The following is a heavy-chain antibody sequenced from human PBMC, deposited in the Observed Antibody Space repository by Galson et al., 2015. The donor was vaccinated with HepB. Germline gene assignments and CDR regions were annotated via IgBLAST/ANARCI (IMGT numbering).Heavy chain of an antibody. Sequence: SLRLSCAASGFTFRDHYMTWVRQAPGKGLEWVAVMNQDGSARHDVDSVRGRFTISRDNAKNSLYLQMNSLRAEDTAVYFCARGRGFLIDYWGQGTLVSVSS. CDR1: GFTFRDHY. CDR3: ARGRGFLIDY. CDR2: MNQDGSAR. V-gene: IGHV3-7*03. D-gene: IGHD3-3*01. J-gene: IGHJ4*02.